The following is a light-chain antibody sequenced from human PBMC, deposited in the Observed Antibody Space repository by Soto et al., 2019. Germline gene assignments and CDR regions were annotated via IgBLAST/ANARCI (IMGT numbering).Light chain of an antibody. CDR2: EVG. CDR1: SSDVGGYNH. CDR3: SSYTSSSTPYV. V-gene: IGLV2-14*01. J-gene: IGLJ1*01. Sequence: QSALTQPASVSGSPGQSITISCTGTSSDVGGYNHVSWYQHHPGKAPKLMIYEVGNRPSGVSNRFSGSKSGNTASLTISGRQDDDEAAYYCSSYTSSSTPYVFGSGTKLTVL.